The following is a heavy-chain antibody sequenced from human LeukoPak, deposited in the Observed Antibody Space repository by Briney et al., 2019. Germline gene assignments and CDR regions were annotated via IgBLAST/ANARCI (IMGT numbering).Heavy chain of an antibody. D-gene: IGHD5-12*01. J-gene: IGHJ3*02. Sequence: PGGSLRLSCAASGFTFSSYEMNWVRQAPGKGLEWVSYISSSSSTIYYADSVKGRFTISRDNAKNSLYLQMNSLRAEDTTVYYCAGGYSGYDSHAFDIWGQGTMVTVSS. CDR1: GFTFSSYE. CDR3: AGGYSGYDSHAFDI. V-gene: IGHV3-48*03. CDR2: ISSSSSTI.